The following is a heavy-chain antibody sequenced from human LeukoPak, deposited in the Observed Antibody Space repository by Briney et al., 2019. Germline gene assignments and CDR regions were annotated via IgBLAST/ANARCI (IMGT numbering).Heavy chain of an antibody. CDR1: GFTFSDYY. CDR2: ISSSGSTI. Sequence: GGSLRLSCAASGFTFSDYYMSWIRQAPGKGLEWVSYISSSGSTIYYADSVKGRFTISRDNAKNSLYLQMNSLRPEDTAVYYCAKWAVLLWFGESSSGYYFDYWGQGALVTVSS. J-gene: IGHJ4*02. D-gene: IGHD3-10*01. CDR3: AKWAVLLWFGESSSGYYFDY. V-gene: IGHV3-11*04.